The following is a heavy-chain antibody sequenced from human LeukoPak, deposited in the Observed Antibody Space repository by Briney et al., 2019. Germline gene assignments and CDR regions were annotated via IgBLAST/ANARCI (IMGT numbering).Heavy chain of an antibody. D-gene: IGHD3-3*01. CDR2: INPNSGGT. Sequence: ASVKVSCKASGYTFTGYYMHWVRQAPGQGLEWMGWINPNSGGTNYAQNFQGRVTMTRDTSIITAYMDLSRLRSDDTAVYYCATLSYYDFWSGYYNGGFDYWGQGTLVTVSS. CDR1: GYTFTGYY. CDR3: ATLSYYDFWSGYYNGGFDY. V-gene: IGHV1-2*02. J-gene: IGHJ4*02.